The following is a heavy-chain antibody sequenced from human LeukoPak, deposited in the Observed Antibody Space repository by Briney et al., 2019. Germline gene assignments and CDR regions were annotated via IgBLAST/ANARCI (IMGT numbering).Heavy chain of an antibody. Sequence: GGSLRPSGAASGFTFSSYAMSWVRQAPGKGLEWVSAISGSGGSTYYADSVKGRFTISRDNSKNTLYLQMNSLRAEDTAVYYCAKDKIAVAGTVGDYWGQGTLVTVSS. CDR1: GFTFSSYA. J-gene: IGHJ4*02. CDR2: ISGSGGST. D-gene: IGHD6-19*01. V-gene: IGHV3-23*01. CDR3: AKDKIAVAGTVGDY.